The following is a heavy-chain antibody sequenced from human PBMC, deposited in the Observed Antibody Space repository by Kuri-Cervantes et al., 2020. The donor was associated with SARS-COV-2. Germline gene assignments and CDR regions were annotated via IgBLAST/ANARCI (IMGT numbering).Heavy chain of an antibody. D-gene: IGHD4-17*01. CDR2: IRSKAHGGTT. J-gene: IGHJ4*02. Sequence: GESLKISCIGSGFTFGDYAMGWFRQAPGKGLEWVGFIRSKAHGGTTEYAASVKGRFTISRDDSKSIASLQMNSLKTEDTAVYYCTREDDYIDLELGFDYWGQGTLVTVSS. CDR1: GFTFGDYA. CDR3: TREDDYIDLELGFDY. V-gene: IGHV3-49*03.